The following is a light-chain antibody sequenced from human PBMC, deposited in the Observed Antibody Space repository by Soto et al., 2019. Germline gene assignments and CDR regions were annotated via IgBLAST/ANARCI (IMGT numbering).Light chain of an antibody. Sequence: EIVLTQSPGTLSLSPGERATLSCRASQSVSSSYLVWHQQKPGQAPRLLIYDASFRATGVPARFSGSGSGTDFTLTIRSLEPEDSAVYYCQQRSNQITFGQGTRLEIK. V-gene: IGKV3D-20*02. CDR1: QSVSSSY. J-gene: IGKJ5*01. CDR2: DAS. CDR3: QQRSNQIT.